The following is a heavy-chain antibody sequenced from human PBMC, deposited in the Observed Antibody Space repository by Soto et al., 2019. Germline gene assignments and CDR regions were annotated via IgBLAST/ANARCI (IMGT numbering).Heavy chain of an antibody. V-gene: IGHV3-33*01. CDR3: ARDRSSGWQKNYMDV. J-gene: IGHJ6*03. Sequence: GGSLRLSCAASGFTFSSYGMHWVRQAPGKGLEWVAVIWYDGSNKYYADSVKGRFTISRDNSKNTLYLQMNSLRAEDTAVYYCARDRSSGWQKNYMDVWGKGTTVTVSS. CDR1: GFTFSSYG. D-gene: IGHD6-19*01. CDR2: IWYDGSNK.